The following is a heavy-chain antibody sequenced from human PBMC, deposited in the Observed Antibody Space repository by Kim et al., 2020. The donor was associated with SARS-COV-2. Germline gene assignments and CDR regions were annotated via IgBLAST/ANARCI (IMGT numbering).Heavy chain of an antibody. D-gene: IGHD3-16*02. CDR1: GGSISSGGYS. J-gene: IGHJ5*02. Sequence: SETLSLTCAVSGGSISSGGYSWSWIRQPPGKGLEWIGYIYHSGSTYYNPSLKSRVTISVDRSKNQFSLKLSSVTAADTAVYYCARGVYDYIWGSYRYSWFDTWGQGTLVTVSS. V-gene: IGHV4-30-2*01. CDR2: IYHSGST. CDR3: ARGVYDYIWGSYRYSWFDT.